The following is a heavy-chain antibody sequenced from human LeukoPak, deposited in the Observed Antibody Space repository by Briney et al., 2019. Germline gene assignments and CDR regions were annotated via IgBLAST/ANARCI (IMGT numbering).Heavy chain of an antibody. CDR1: GLTFSSYG. J-gene: IGHJ6*02. CDR3: ARDTVAGGSYYYYYGMDV. CDR2: IWYDGSNK. Sequence: GGSLRLSCAASGLTFSSYGMHWVRQAPGKGLEWVAVIWYDGSNKYYADSVKGRFTISRDNSKKTLYLQMNSLRAEDTAVYYCARDTVAGGSYYYYYGMDVWGQGTTVTVSS. D-gene: IGHD6-19*01. V-gene: IGHV3-33*01.